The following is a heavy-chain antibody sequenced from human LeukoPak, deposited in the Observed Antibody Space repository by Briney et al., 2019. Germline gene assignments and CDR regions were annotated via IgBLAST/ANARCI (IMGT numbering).Heavy chain of an antibody. CDR3: AKGDLERLRGGNWFDP. J-gene: IGHJ5*02. D-gene: IGHD1-1*01. CDR1: GFTFSSYA. V-gene: IGHV3-23*01. CDR2: ISGSGGST. Sequence: GGSLRLSCAASGFTFSSYAMSWVRQAPGKGLEWVSAISGSGGSTYYADSVKGRFTISRDNSKNTLYLQMNSLRAEDTAVNYCAKGDLERLRGGNWFDPWGQGTLVTVSS.